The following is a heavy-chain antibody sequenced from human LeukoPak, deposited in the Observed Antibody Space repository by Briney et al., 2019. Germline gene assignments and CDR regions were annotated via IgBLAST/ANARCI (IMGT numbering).Heavy chain of an antibody. J-gene: IGHJ3*02. CDR1: GGSISSYY. D-gene: IGHD3-22*01. CDR3: ARITPPEGGYLWLERKHAFDI. Sequence: SETLSLTCTVSGGSISSYYWSWIRQPPGKGLEWIGYIYYSGSTNYNPSLKSRVTISVDTSKNQFSLKLSSVTAADTAVYYCARITPPEGGYLWLERKHAFDIWGQGTMVTVSS. CDR2: IYYSGST. V-gene: IGHV4-59*08.